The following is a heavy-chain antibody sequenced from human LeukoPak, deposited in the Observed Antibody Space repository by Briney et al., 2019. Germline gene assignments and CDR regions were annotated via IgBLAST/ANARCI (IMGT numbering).Heavy chain of an antibody. Sequence: PSETLSLTCTVSGGSISSSSYYWGWLRQPPGKGLEGIGSIYYSGSTYYNPSLKSRVTISVDTSKKQFSLKLTSVTAADTAVYYCARSVMVIAIDAFDIWGQGTMVTVSS. CDR3: ARSVMVIAIDAFDI. J-gene: IGHJ3*02. CDR2: IYYSGST. V-gene: IGHV4-39*01. D-gene: IGHD2-21*01. CDR1: GGSISSSSYY.